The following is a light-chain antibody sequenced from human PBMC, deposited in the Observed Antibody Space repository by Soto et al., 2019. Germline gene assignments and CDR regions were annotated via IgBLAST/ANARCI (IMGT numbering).Light chain of an antibody. CDR3: QQTYSTPLT. CDR2: AAS. Sequence: DIQMTQYPSTLSGSVGDRVTITWGASQGISTFLAWYQQKAGKAPKPLIYAASTLQSGVPSRLSGSGSGTDFTLTISSLKPEDFATYYCQQTYSTPLTFGGGTKVDIK. V-gene: IGKV1-39*01. J-gene: IGKJ4*01. CDR1: QGISTF.